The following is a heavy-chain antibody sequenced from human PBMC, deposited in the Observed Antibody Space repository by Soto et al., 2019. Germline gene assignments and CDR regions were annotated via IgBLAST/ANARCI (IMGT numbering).Heavy chain of an antibody. CDR1: GFPFSSHA. J-gene: IGHJ4*02. Sequence: EVQFLESGGGLVQPGGSLRLSCTASGFPFSSHAMNWVRQAPGKGLEWVSVISGNGCTTYYTDSVKGRFTISRENSNKPVDLQMDRLRVEETAVYYCAKGKAHTMFGVDTLFDYWGQGTLVTVSA. V-gene: IGHV3-23*01. CDR2: ISGNGCTT. CDR3: AKGKAHTMFGVDTLFDY. D-gene: IGHD3-3*01.